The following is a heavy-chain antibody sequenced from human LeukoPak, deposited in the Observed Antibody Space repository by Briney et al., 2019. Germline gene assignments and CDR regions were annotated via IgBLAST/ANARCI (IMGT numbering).Heavy chain of an antibody. Sequence: ASVKVSCKASGYTFSSNAIHWVRQAPGQRPEWMGWINAGNGDTKYSQKFQGRVTITRDTSASTAYMELSSLRSEDTAVYYCARDTGLGRYYDSSGYYSAGRWFDPWGQGTLVTVSS. CDR1: GYTFSSNA. CDR2: INAGNGDT. V-gene: IGHV1-3*01. J-gene: IGHJ5*02. D-gene: IGHD3-22*01. CDR3: ARDTGLGRYYDSSGYYSAGRWFDP.